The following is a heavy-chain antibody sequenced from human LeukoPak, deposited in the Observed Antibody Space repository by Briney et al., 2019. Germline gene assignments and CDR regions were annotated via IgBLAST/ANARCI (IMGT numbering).Heavy chain of an antibody. D-gene: IGHD6-13*01. CDR1: GYTFTSYG. CDR2: ISAYNGNT. CDR3: ARARYSSSVESYWFDP. V-gene: IGHV1-18*01. Sequence: ASVKVSCKASGYTFTSYGISWVRQAPGQGLEWMGWISAYNGNTNYAQKLQGRVTMTTDTSTSTAYLELRSLRSDATAVYYCARARYSSSVESYWFDPWGQGTLVTASS. J-gene: IGHJ5*02.